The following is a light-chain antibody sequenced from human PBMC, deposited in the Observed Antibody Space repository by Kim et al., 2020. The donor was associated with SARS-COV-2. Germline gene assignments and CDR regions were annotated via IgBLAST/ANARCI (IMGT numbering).Light chain of an antibody. CDR3: LLFYSGHRV. Sequence: QAVVTQEPSLTVSPGGTVTLTCGSSTGAVTSDHYPYWFQQKPGQAPRTLIYDTDNKHSWTPARFTGSLLGGKAALTLSGVQREDEADYYCLLFYSGHRVFGGGTQLTVL. CDR1: TGAVTSDHY. J-gene: IGLJ3*02. V-gene: IGLV7-46*01. CDR2: DTD.